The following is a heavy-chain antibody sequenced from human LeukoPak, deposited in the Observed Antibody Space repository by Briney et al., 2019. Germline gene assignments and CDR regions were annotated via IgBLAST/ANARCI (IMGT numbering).Heavy chain of an antibody. CDR1: GGSISSGTYY. V-gene: IGHV4-30-4*08. Sequence: SETLSLTCTVSGGSISSGTYYWGWIRQPPGKGLEWIGYIYYSGTTYYNPSLKSRITISVDTSKNQFSLKLSSVTAADTAVYYCARRDCSSTSCYGIDYWGQGTLVTVSS. CDR3: ARRDCSSTSCYGIDY. D-gene: IGHD2-2*01. CDR2: IYYSGTT. J-gene: IGHJ4*02.